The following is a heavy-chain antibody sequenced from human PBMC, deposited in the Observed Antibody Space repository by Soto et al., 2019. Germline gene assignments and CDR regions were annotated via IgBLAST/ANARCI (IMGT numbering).Heavy chain of an antibody. CDR1: GYTFTTYY. J-gene: IGHJ4*02. CDR3: ATRDPGHY. V-gene: IGHV1-46*01. Sequence: GASVKVSCKASGYTFTTYYMHWVRQAPGQGLEWMGIISPDGGRTGYAQKFQGRVTMTRDTSTSTVYMELSSLRSEDTAVYYCATRDPGHYWGQGTLVTVSS. CDR2: ISPDGGRT.